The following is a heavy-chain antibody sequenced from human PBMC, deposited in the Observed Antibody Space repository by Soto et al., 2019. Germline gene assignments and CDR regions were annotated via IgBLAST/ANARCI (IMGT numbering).Heavy chain of an antibody. J-gene: IGHJ4*02. CDR3: ATGLFDYGDYSADY. Sequence: QVQLVQSGAEVKKPGSSVKVSCKASGGTISNYAISWVRQAPGHGLEWMGGIIPMFDTASYAQKYQGRVTITADESTSTVYMELSSLRSEDTAVYYCATGLFDYGDYSADYWGQGTLVTVSS. D-gene: IGHD4-17*01. V-gene: IGHV1-69*12. CDR1: GGTISNYA. CDR2: IIPMFDTA.